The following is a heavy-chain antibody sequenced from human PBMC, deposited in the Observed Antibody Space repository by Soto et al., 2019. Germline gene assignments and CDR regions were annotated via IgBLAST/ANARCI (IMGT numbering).Heavy chain of an antibody. D-gene: IGHD3-3*01. J-gene: IGHJ4*02. Sequence: QITLNESGPTQVKPRQTLTLTCTFSGFSLTTSGVGVGWIRQSPGRAPGWLALIYWDDDKRYRPSLKSRLTITKDTTKNQVVLTMADLDPTDTATYYWADRVLRTVFGLITTTATYFDFWGQGTPVAVSS. CDR3: ADRVLRTVFGLITTTATYFDF. CDR1: GFSLTTSGVG. V-gene: IGHV2-5*02. CDR2: IYWDDDK.